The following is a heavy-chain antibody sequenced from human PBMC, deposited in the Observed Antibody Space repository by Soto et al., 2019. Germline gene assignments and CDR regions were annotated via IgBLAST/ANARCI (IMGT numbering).Heavy chain of an antibody. D-gene: IGHD2-2*01. CDR2: ISGSGGTT. CDR1: GCTFSNYA. J-gene: IGHJ4*02. CDR3: ARYPGTMPSNYFDY. Sequence: PGGSLRLSGASCGCTFSNYASSWVRQAPGKGLEWVSSISGSGGTTYYADSVKGRFTISRDNSKNTLYLQVNSLRADDTAVYYCARYPGTMPSNYFDYWGQGALVTVSS. V-gene: IGHV3-23*01.